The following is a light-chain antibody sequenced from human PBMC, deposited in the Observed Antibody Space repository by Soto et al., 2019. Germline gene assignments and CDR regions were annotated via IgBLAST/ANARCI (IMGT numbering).Light chain of an antibody. CDR2: GAS. CDR3: QQYNNWPRT. Sequence: EIVLMQSPGTLSLSPGERATLSCRASQSVGNNYLAWYQQKPGQAPRLLIYGASTRATGIPARFSGSGSGTEFTLTISSLQSEDFAVYYCQQYNNWPRTFGQGTKVDIK. J-gene: IGKJ1*01. V-gene: IGKV3-15*01. CDR1: QSVGNN.